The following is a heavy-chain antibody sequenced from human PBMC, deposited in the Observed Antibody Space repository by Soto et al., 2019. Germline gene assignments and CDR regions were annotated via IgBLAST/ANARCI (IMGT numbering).Heavy chain of an antibody. D-gene: IGHD1-26*01. V-gene: IGHV1-2*02. CDR1: GYTFTVYY. CDR2: INPKSGGT. CDR3: ARDLEKGGGSVGFDY. J-gene: IGHJ4*02. Sequence: ASVKVSCKASGYTFTVYYMHWVRQAPGQGLEWMGWINPKSGGTMYPQKFQGRVTMTWDTSISTAYMALTRLRSDDTAVYYCARDLEKGGGSVGFDYWGQGTLVTVSS.